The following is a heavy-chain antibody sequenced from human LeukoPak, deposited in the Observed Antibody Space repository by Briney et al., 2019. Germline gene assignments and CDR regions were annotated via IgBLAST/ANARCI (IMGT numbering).Heavy chain of an antibody. Sequence: GGSLRLSCAASGFTVSSNYMSWVRQAPGKGLEWVSVIYSGGSTYYADSVKGRFTISRDNSKNTLYLQMNSLRAEDTAMYYCASSLQDAWSADYWGQGTLVTVSS. J-gene: IGHJ4*02. D-gene: IGHD3-3*01. CDR3: ASSLQDAWSADY. CDR2: IYSGGST. CDR1: GFTVSSNY. V-gene: IGHV3-53*01.